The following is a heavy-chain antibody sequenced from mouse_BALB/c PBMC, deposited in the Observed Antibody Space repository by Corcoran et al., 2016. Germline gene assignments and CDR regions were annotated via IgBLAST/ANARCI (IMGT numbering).Heavy chain of an antibody. CDR1: GYTFTNYG. V-gene: IGHV9-3-1*01. CDR2: INTYTGEP. CDR3: AREPYAMDY. Sequence: QIQLVQSGPELKKPGETVKIYCKASGYTFTNYGMNWVKQAPGKGLKWMGWINTYTGEPTYADDFKGRFTFSLETSASTAYLQINNLKNEDTATYFCAREPYAMDYWGQGTSVTVSS. J-gene: IGHJ4*01.